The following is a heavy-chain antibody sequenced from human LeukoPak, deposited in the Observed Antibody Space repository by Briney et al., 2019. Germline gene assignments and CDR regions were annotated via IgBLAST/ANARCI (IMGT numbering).Heavy chain of an antibody. D-gene: IGHD3-22*01. Sequence: GGALRLSCAASGFTFSSYAMSWVRQAPGKGLEWVSAISGSGGSTYYADSVKGRFTISRDNSKNTLYLQMNSLRAEDTAVYYCAKDGRPRITMIYDCWGQGTLVTVSS. CDR2: ISGSGGST. V-gene: IGHV3-23*01. CDR3: AKDGRPRITMIYDC. CDR1: GFTFSSYA. J-gene: IGHJ4*02.